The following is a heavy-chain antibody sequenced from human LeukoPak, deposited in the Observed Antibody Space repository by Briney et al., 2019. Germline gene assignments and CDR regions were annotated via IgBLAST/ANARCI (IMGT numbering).Heavy chain of an antibody. V-gene: IGHV4-34*01. Sequence: SETLSLTCAVYGGSFSGYYWSWIRQPPGKGLEWIGEINHSGSTNYNPSLKSRVTISVDTSKNQFSLKLSSVTAADTAVYYCASPGWGYSYGPDAFDIWGQGTMVTVSS. CDR1: GGSFSGYY. J-gene: IGHJ3*02. CDR2: INHSGST. D-gene: IGHD5-18*01. CDR3: ASPGWGYSYGPDAFDI.